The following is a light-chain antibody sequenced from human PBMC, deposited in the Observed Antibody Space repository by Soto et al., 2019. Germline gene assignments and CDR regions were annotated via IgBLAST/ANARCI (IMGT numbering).Light chain of an antibody. Sequence: AIRMTQSPSSLSASTGDSVTITCRARQDISSYLAWYQQKPGKAPKFIIYAASTLQSGVPSRFSGSGSGTDFTLNISCLQSEDFATYYCPQYYSYPRTFGQGTKVEIK. CDR1: QDISSY. CDR3: PQYYSYPRT. CDR2: AAS. V-gene: IGKV1-8*01. J-gene: IGKJ1*01.